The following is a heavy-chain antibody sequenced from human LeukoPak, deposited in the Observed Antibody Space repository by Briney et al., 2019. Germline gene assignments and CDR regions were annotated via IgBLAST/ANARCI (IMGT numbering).Heavy chain of an antibody. Sequence: SETLSLTCTVSGGSISSYYWSWIRQPPGKGLEWIGYIYYSGSTNYNPSLKSRVTISVDTSKNQFSLKLSSVTAADTAVYYCARRWRIGPFDYWGQGTLVTVSS. J-gene: IGHJ4*02. CDR2: IYYSGST. V-gene: IGHV4-59*12. CDR3: ARRWRIGPFDY. D-gene: IGHD2/OR15-2a*01. CDR1: GGSISSYY.